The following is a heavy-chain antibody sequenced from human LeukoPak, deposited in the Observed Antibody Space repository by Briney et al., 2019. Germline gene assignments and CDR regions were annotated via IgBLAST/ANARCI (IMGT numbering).Heavy chain of an antibody. Sequence: ASVKVSCKASGYSFTSYYMHWVRQAPGQGLEWMGWINPNSGGTNYAQKFQGRVTMTRDTSISTAYMELSRLRSDDTAVYYCARDVPPGIAAAGTDAFDIWGQGTMVTVSS. CDR3: ARDVPPGIAAAGTDAFDI. CDR2: INPNSGGT. J-gene: IGHJ3*02. V-gene: IGHV1-2*02. CDR1: GYSFTSYY. D-gene: IGHD6-13*01.